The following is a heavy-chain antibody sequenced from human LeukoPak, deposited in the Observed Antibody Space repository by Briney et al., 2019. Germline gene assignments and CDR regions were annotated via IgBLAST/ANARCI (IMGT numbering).Heavy chain of an antibody. CDR2: INPNSGGT. CDR1: GYTFTGYY. Sequence: ASVKVSCKTSGYTFTGYYMHWVRQAPGQGLEWMGWINPNSGGTNYAQKFQGRVTMTRDASISTAYMELSRLRSDDTAVYYCARTTTVTKDFDYWGQGTLVTVSS. CDR3: ARTTTVTKDFDY. J-gene: IGHJ4*02. D-gene: IGHD4-17*01. V-gene: IGHV1-2*02.